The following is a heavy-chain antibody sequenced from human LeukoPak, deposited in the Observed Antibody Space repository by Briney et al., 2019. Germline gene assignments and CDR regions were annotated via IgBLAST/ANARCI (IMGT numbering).Heavy chain of an antibody. CDR1: GDSISSGSYY. Sequence: KPSETLSLTCTVSGDSISSGSYYWSWIRQPAGKGLEWIGRIYTSGSTNYNPSLKSRVTISVDTSKNQFSLRVSSVTAADTAVYYCARERNYYYMDVWGKGTTVTISS. V-gene: IGHV4-61*02. J-gene: IGHJ6*03. CDR2: IYTSGST. CDR3: ARERNYYYMDV.